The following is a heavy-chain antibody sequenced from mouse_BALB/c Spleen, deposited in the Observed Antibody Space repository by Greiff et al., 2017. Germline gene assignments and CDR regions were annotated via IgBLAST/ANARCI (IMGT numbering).Heavy chain of an antibody. CDR3: TTFITTVVEDY. V-gene: IGHV1-18*01. Sequence: EVKLQESGPELVKPGASVKIPCKASGYTFTDYNMDWVKQSHGKSLEWIGDINPNNGGTIYNQKFKGKATLTVDKSSSTAYMELRSLTSEDTAVYYCTTFITTVVEDYWGQGTSVTVSS. CDR2: INPNNGGT. D-gene: IGHD1-1*01. J-gene: IGHJ4*01. CDR1: GYTFTDYN.